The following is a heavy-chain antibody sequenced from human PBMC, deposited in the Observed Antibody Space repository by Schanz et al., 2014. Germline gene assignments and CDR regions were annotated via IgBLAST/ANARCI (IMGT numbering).Heavy chain of an antibody. D-gene: IGHD1-26*01. CDR2: IRYDGSNK. Sequence: LVESGGGVVQPGRSLRLSCAASGFTFSSYGMHWVRQVPGKGLEWVAFIRYDGSNKYYADSVKGRFTISRDNSKNTLYLQMNSLRAEDTAVYYCAKDYSGSYYAYWGQGTLVTVSS. CDR3: AKDYSGSYYAY. J-gene: IGHJ4*02. V-gene: IGHV3-30*02. CDR1: GFTFSSYG.